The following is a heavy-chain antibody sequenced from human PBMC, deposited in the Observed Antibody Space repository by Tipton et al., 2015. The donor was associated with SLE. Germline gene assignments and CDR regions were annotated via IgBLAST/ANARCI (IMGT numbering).Heavy chain of an antibody. D-gene: IGHD2/OR15-2a*01. Sequence: TLSLTCTVSGGSISSYYWSWIRQPPGKGLEWIGYIYYSGSTNYNPSLQSRDTISVDTPKNQFSLNLSSVTAADTAVYYCARLRLSAFDIWGQGTMVTVSS. CDR1: GGSISSYY. J-gene: IGHJ3*02. CDR2: IYYSGST. V-gene: IGHV4-59*01. CDR3: ARLRLSAFDI.